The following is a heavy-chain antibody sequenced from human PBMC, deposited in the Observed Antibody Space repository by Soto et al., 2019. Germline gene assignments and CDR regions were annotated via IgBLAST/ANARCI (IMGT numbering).Heavy chain of an antibody. V-gene: IGHV3-7*01. Sequence: EVQLVESGGGLVQPGGSLRLSCAASGFTFSTYWMSWVRQAPGKGLEWVANINQDGSETNYVDSVKGRFTISRDKAKNSRYLQMTVLIAEDAAVYYCARARGWNIVIIPAASDYWGHGTLVTVSS. CDR3: ARARGWNIVIIPAASDY. CDR2: INQDGSET. D-gene: IGHD2-2*01. CDR1: GFTFSTYW. J-gene: IGHJ4*01.